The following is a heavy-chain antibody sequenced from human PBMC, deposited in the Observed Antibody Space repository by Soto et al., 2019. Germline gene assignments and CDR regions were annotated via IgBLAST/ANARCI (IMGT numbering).Heavy chain of an antibody. V-gene: IGHV3-9*01. Sequence: EVQLVESGGGLVQPGRSLRLSCAASGFTFDDYAMHWVRQAPGKGLEWVSGISRNSGSIGYADSVKGRFTISRDNAKNPLYLQMSRLRAEDTALYYCAKGLYSSSWYWPAQHWGQGTLVTVSS. CDR1: GFTFDDYA. D-gene: IGHD6-13*01. CDR3: AKGLYSSSWYWPAQH. J-gene: IGHJ1*01. CDR2: ISRNSGSI.